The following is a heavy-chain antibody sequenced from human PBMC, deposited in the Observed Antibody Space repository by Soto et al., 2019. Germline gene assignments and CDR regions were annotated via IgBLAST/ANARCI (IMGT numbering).Heavy chain of an antibody. D-gene: IGHD6-13*01. CDR1: GFTFSSYG. Sequence: QVQLVESGGGVVQPGRSLRLSCAASGFTFSSYGMHWVRQAPGKGLEWVAVIWYDGSNKYYADSVKGRFTISGDNSKNTLYLQMNSLRAEDTAVYYCARERQLVLAGNKNNWFDPWGQGTLVTVSS. CDR3: ARERQLVLAGNKNNWFDP. J-gene: IGHJ5*02. CDR2: IWYDGSNK. V-gene: IGHV3-33*01.